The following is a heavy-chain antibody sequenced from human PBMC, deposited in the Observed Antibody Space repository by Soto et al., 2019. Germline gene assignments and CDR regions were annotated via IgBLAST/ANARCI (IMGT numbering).Heavy chain of an antibody. J-gene: IGHJ6*02. D-gene: IGHD3-3*01. Sequence: GGSLRLSCAASGFTFSSYSMNWVRQAPGKGLEWVSSISSSSSYIYYADSVKGRFTISRDNAKNSLYLQMNSLRAEDTAVYYCARDRRYDFWSGYYNTGYYYGMDVWGQGTTVTVS. CDR1: GFTFSSYS. CDR2: ISSSSSYI. CDR3: ARDRRYDFWSGYYNTGYYYGMDV. V-gene: IGHV3-21*01.